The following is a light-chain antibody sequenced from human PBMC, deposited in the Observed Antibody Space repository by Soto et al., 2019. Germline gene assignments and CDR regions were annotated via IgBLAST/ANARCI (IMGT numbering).Light chain of an antibody. Sequence: QSVLPQPPSVSGAPGQTVTISCTGSSSNIGAGYDVHWYKQLPGTAPKLLIYDNSNRPSGVPDRFSGSKSGTSASLAITGLQAEDEADFYCQSYDSSLSGSSVFGTGTKVTVL. CDR3: QSYDSSLSGSSV. CDR2: DNS. V-gene: IGLV1-40*01. CDR1: SSNIGAGYD. J-gene: IGLJ1*01.